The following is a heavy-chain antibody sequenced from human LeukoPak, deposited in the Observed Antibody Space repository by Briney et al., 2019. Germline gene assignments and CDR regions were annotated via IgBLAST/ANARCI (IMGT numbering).Heavy chain of an antibody. Sequence: SARSLRPSCAASGSTFTNYAMTWDRQAPGRGLEWVAATVGIGPDTYHADSVKGRFTISRDNSKNILYLQMNSLRVEDTAVYYCTKASAARCIGVFCYPFDHWGQGTLVTVSS. CDR1: GSTFTNYA. CDR3: TKASAARCIGVFCYPFDH. D-gene: IGHD2-15*01. V-gene: IGHV3-23*01. CDR2: TVGIGPDT. J-gene: IGHJ4*02.